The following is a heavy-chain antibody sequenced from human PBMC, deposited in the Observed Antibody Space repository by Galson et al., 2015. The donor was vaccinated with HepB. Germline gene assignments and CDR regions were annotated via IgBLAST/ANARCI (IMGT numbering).Heavy chain of an antibody. D-gene: IGHD2-15*01. CDR2: IYSGGST. V-gene: IGHV3-53*01. CDR3: ARGGVAATYYYYGMDV. Sequence: SLRLSCAASGFTVSSNYMSWVRQAPGKGLEWVSVIYSGGSTYYADSVKGRFTISRDNSKNTLYLQMNSLRAEDTAVYYCARGGVAATYYYYGMDVWGQGTTVTVSS. J-gene: IGHJ6*02. CDR1: GFTVSSNY.